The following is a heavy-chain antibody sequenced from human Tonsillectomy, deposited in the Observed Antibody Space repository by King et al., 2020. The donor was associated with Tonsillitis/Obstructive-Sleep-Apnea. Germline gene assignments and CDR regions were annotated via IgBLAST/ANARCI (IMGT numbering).Heavy chain of an antibody. CDR3: AGGRVVVVAATRSSYYMDV. J-gene: IGHJ6*03. CDR2: IIPIFGTA. Sequence: VQLVESGAEVKKPGSSVKVSCKASGGTFSSYAISWVRQAPGQGLEWMGGIIPIFGTANYAQKFQGRVTITADESTSTAYMELSSLRSEDTAVYYCAGGRVVVVAATRSSYYMDVWGKGTTVTVSS. V-gene: IGHV1-69*01. CDR1: GGTFSSYA. D-gene: IGHD2-15*01.